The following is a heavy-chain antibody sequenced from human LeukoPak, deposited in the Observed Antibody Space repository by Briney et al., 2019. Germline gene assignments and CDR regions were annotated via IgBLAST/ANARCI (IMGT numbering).Heavy chain of an antibody. CDR1: GYTLTELS. V-gene: IGHV1-24*01. CDR3: ATRYCSSTSCYYYGMDV. Sequence: GASVKVSCKVSGYTLTELSMHWVRQAPGKGVEWMGGFDPEDGETIYAQKFQGRVTMTEDTSTDTAYMELSSLRSEDTAVYYCATRYCSSTSCYYYGMDVWGQGTTVTVSS. J-gene: IGHJ6*02. D-gene: IGHD2-2*01. CDR2: FDPEDGET.